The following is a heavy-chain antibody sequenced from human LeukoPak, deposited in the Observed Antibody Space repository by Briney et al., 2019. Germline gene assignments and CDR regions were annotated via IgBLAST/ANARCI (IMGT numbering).Heavy chain of an antibody. CDR2: INPGDSDT. CDR1: GYSFTSYW. J-gene: IGHJ3*02. V-gene: IGHV5-51*01. Sequence: GESLKISCKGSGYSFTSYWIAWVRQMPGKGLEWMGIINPGDSDTRSSPSFQGQVTISADKSISTAYLQWSSLKASDTAMYYCAGQDIVVVATTTRAFDIWGQGTMVTVSS. CDR3: AGQDIVVVATTTRAFDI. D-gene: IGHD2-15*01.